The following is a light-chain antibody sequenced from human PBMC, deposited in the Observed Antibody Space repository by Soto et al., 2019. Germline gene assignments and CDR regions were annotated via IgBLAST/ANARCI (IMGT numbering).Light chain of an antibody. CDR1: QSVSSY. J-gene: IGKJ5*01. CDR2: DAS. CDR3: QQYYNWPAYT. Sequence: EIVLTQSPATLSLSPGERATLSCRASQSVSSYLAWYQQKPGQAPRLLIYDASNRATGIPARFSGSGSETEFTLTIDSLQSEDLAVYYCQQYYNWPAYTFGQGTRLEIK. V-gene: IGKV3-11*01.